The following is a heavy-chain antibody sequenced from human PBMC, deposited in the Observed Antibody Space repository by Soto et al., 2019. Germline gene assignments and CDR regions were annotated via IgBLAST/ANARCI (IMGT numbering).Heavy chain of an antibody. V-gene: IGHV4-59*01. J-gene: IGHJ3*02. D-gene: IGHD4-17*01. Sequence: SETLSLTCTVSGGSIRSYYWSWIRQPPGKGLEWIGYIYYSGSTNYNPSLNSRVTISVDTSKNQFSLKLSSVTAADTTVYYCARGSSTTGWTLLNAFDIWGQGTMVTVSS. CDR2: IYYSGST. CDR3: ARGSSTTGWTLLNAFDI. CDR1: GGSIRSYY.